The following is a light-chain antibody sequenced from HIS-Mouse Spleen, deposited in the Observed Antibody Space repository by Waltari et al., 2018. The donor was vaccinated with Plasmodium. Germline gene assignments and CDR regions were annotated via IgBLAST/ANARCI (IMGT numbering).Light chain of an antibody. Sequence: EIVLTQSPATLSLSPGERPTLSCRASQSVSSYLAWYQQKPGQAPRLLIYDASNRATGIPARFSGSGSGTDFTLTISSLQSEDFAVYYCQQYNNWSFTFGPGTKVDIK. CDR1: QSVSSY. CDR2: DAS. CDR3: QQYNNWSFT. V-gene: IGKV3-11*01. J-gene: IGKJ3*01.